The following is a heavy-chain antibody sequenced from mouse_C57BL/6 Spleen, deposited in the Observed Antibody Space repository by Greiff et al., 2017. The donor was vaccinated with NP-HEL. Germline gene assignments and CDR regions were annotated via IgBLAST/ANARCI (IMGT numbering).Heavy chain of an antibody. CDR3: AIFYDGYYLFAY. CDR2: ISYDGSN. V-gene: IGHV3-6*01. Sequence: EVQLQESGPGLVKPSQSLSLTCSVTGYSITSGYYWNWIRQFPGNKLEWMGYISYDGSNNYNPSLKNRISITRDTSKNQFFLKLNSVTTEDTATYYCAIFYDGYYLFAYWGQGTLVTVSA. CDR1: GYSITSGYY. J-gene: IGHJ3*01. D-gene: IGHD2-3*01.